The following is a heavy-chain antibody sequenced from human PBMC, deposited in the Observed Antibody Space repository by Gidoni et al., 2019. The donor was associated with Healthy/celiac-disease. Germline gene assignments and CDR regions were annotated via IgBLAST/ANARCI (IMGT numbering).Heavy chain of an antibody. CDR1: GFTFSSYG. Sequence: QVQLVESGGGVVQPGRSLRLSCAASGFTFSSYGMHWVRQAPGKGLGWVAVIWYDGSNKYYADSVKGRFTISRDNSKNTLYLQMNSLRAEDTAVYYCARDRFYYDSSGYYYPDYWGQGTLVTVSS. CDR2: IWYDGSNK. V-gene: IGHV3-33*01. J-gene: IGHJ4*02. CDR3: ARDRFYYDSSGYYYPDY. D-gene: IGHD3-22*01.